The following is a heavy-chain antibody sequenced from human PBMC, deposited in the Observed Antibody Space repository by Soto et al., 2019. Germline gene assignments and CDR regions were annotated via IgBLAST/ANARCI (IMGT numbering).Heavy chain of an antibody. CDR3: ASRTGDLAIWFDP. CDR2: IYHSGST. Sequence: QVQLQESGPGLVKPSGTLSLTCAVSDGSISSSNWWSWVRLAPGKGLEWIGEIYHSGSTNYNPSLKCRVTISIEKSKDQFSLKLSSVTAADTAVYYCASRTGDLAIWFDPWGQGTLVTVSS. D-gene: IGHD4-17*01. CDR1: DGSISSSNW. J-gene: IGHJ5*02. V-gene: IGHV4-4*02.